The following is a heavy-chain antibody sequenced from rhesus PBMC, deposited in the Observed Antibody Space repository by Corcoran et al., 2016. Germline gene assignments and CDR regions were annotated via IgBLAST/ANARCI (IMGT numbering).Heavy chain of an antibody. CDR2: IHGSSWTT. D-gene: IGHD1-14*01. V-gene: IGHV4-147*01. CDR1: GYSIGANS. J-gene: IGHJ4*01. Sequence: QVQLRESGPGLVNPSETLSLTCAVSGYSIGANSCSWPRPPPGKGLEWIGFIHGSSWTTEYNPSLRSRVTISTDTSRNQLSLNLRSVTAADSAVYYCAKWFSWNDVDYWGRGVLVTVSS. CDR3: AKWFSWNDVDY.